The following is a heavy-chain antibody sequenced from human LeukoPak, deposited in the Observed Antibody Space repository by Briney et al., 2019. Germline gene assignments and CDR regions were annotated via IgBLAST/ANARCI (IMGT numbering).Heavy chain of an antibody. D-gene: IGHD3-22*01. V-gene: IGHV4-59*08. CDR1: GGSISSYY. Sequence: PSETLSLTCTVSGGSISSYYWSWIRQPPGKGLEWIGYIYYSGSTNYNPSLKSRVTISVDTSKNQFSLKLGSVTAADTAVYYCARRSPSDYYDSSGYYDPWGQGTLVTVSS. CDR3: ARRSPSDYYDSSGYYDP. J-gene: IGHJ5*02. CDR2: IYYSGST.